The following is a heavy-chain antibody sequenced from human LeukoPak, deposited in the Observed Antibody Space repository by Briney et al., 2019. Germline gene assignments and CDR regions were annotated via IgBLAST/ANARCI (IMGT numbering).Heavy chain of an antibody. J-gene: IGHJ4*02. CDR3: ARGLLTTRYFDY. Sequence: SETLSLTCTVSGDSVRSDTYYWSWIRQPPGKGLEWIGFVYYSGRTNYNASHKSRVTMSVDTSKNQFSLMLRSVTAADTAVYYCARGLLTTRYFDYWGQGTLVTVSS. CDR2: VYYSGRT. CDR1: GDSVRSDTYY. V-gene: IGHV4-61*01. D-gene: IGHD1-14*01.